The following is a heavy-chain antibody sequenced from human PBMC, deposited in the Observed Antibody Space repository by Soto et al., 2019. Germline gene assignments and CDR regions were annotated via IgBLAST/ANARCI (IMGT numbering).Heavy chain of an antibody. CDR3: ARDMYAYGFFDF. D-gene: IGHD3-10*01. CDR1: GITFSGHI. Sequence: GGSLRLSCVASGITFSGHIVNWVRQAPGKGLEWVSSISRGSDYIYYRDSVKGRFTISRDNAKKSLYLQMNSLRVEDTAVYYCARDMYAYGFFDFWGQGTLVTVSS. J-gene: IGHJ4*02. CDR2: ISRGSDYI. V-gene: IGHV3-21*01.